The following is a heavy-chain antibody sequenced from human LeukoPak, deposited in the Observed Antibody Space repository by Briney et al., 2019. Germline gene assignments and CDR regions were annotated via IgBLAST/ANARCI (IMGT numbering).Heavy chain of an antibody. CDR1: GGSVSSSSYY. CDR2: VYYSGST. Sequence: PSETLSLTCTVSGGSVSSSSYYWGWIRQPPGKGLEWIGSVYYSGSTYCNPSLKSRVTISVDTSKNQFSLKLSSVTAADTALYYCARRLRGFDSWGQGTLVTVSS. V-gene: IGHV4-39*01. CDR3: ARRLRGFDS. J-gene: IGHJ5*01. D-gene: IGHD5-12*01.